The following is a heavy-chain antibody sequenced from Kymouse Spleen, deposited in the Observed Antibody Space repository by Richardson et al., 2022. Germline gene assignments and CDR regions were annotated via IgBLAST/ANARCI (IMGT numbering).Heavy chain of an antibody. Sequence: QVQLVESGGGVVQPGRSLRLSCAASGFTFSSYGMHWVRQAPGKGLEWVAVISYDGSNKYYADSVKGRFTISRDNSKNTLYLQMNSLRAEDTAVYYCAKGGSSSDWFDPWGQGTLVTVSS. CDR1: GFTFSSYG. D-gene: IGHD6-6*01. CDR2: ISYDGSNK. J-gene: IGHJ5*02. CDR3: AKGGSSSDWFDP. V-gene: IGHV3-30*18.